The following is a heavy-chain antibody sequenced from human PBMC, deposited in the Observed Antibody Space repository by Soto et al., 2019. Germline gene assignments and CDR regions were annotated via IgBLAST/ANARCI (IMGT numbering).Heavy chain of an antibody. J-gene: IGHJ6*04. D-gene: IGHD2-2*01. CDR3: ANGYCSSASCYGSMDV. CDR1: GFTFSSPA. CDR2: ISGSGGST. Sequence: EVQLLESGGGLVQPGGSLRLSCAASGFTFSSPAMTWVRQASGKGLEWVSAISGSGGSTYYADSVKGRFTISRDNSKNTLYLQMNSLRAEDTAVYYCANGYCSSASCYGSMDVWGKGTTVTVSS. V-gene: IGHV3-23*01.